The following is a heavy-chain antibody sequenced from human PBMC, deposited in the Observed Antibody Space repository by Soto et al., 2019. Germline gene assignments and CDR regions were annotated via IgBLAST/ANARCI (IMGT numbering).Heavy chain of an antibody. V-gene: IGHV4-34*01. CDR3: AREPDV. J-gene: IGHJ6*04. Sequence: SETLSLTCAVYGGSFSGYYWTWVRQPPGKGLEWIGEINHSGGTNYNPSLKSRVIISVDTSNNHFSLQLTSVTAADTAVYYCAREPDVWGKGTTVTVSS. CDR1: GGSFSGYY. CDR2: INHSGGT.